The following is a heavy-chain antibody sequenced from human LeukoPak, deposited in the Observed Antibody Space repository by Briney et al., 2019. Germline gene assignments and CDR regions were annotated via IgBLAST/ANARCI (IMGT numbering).Heavy chain of an antibody. J-gene: IGHJ5*02. CDR3: ARDHGDYDNWISEFDP. Sequence: PGGSLRLSCAASGFTVSSNEMSWVRQAPGKGLEWVSSISGGSTHYADSRKGRFTISRDNAKNSLYLQMNSLRAEDTAVYYCARDHGDYDNWISEFDPWGQGTLVTVSS. CDR2: ISGGST. V-gene: IGHV3-38-3*01. D-gene: IGHD4-17*01. CDR1: GFTVSSNE.